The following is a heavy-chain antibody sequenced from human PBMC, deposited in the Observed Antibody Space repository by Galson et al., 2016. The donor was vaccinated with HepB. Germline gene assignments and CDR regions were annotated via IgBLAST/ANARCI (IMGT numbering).Heavy chain of an antibody. CDR3: ARDTRTWDGLGTSYFHH. J-gene: IGHJ1*01. D-gene: IGHD1-7*01. CDR2: TYYRSKWYN. CDR1: GDSVSSNDAI. V-gene: IGHV6-1*01. Sequence: CAISGDSVSSNDAIWNWIRQSPSRGLEWLGRTYYRSKWYNHYAVSVKSRITIDPDTSRNQISLQLNSVTHEDTAVYYCARDTRTWDGLGTSYFHHWGQGNLAT.